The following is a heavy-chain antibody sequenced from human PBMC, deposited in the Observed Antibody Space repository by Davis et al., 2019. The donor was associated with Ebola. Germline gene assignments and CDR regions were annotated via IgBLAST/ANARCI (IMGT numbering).Heavy chain of an antibody. V-gene: IGHV4-59*08. CDR3: ARVQQWLPTGY. J-gene: IGHJ4*02. D-gene: IGHD6-19*01. CDR1: GGSIGGSY. CDR2: ISYSGST. Sequence: PSETLSLTCIVSGGSIGGSYWTWIRQPPGKGLEWIGYISYSGSTNYNPSLKSRVTISVDTSKNQISLNLTSVTAADTAVYYCARVQQWLPTGYWGQGTLVTVSS.